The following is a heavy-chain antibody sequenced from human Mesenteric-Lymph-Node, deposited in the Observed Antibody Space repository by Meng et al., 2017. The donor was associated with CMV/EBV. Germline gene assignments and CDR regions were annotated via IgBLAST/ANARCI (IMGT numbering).Heavy chain of an antibody. CDR1: GFTFSGDW. CDR3: AREVGSSARFDY. V-gene: IGHV3-74*01. CDR2: INSAGSSI. J-gene: IGHJ4*02. Sequence: GESLKISCAASGFTFSGDWMHWVRQGPGKGLVWVARINSAGSSISYADSVKGRFTISRDNAKNSLYLQMNSLRAEDTAFYYCAREVGSSARFDYWGQGTLVTVSS. D-gene: IGHD6-19*01.